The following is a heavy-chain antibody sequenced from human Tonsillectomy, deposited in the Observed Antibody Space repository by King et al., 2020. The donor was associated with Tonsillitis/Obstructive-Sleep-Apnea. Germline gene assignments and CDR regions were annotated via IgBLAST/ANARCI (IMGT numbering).Heavy chain of an antibody. CDR1: GGSFSGYY. CDR2: IHHSGST. CDR3: AREQDGDYGMDV. J-gene: IGHJ6*02. V-gene: IGHV4-34*01. Sequence: VQLQQWGAGLLKPSETLSLTCAVYGGSFSGYYWSWIRKAPGKGLEWIGEIHHSGSTNYNPSLKSRVTISVDTSKNHLSLRLSSVTAADTAVYYCAREQDGDYGMDVWGQGTTVTVSS. D-gene: IGHD4-17*01.